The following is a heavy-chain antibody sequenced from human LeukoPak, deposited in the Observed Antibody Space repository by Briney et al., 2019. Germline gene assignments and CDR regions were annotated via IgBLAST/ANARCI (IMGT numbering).Heavy chain of an antibody. Sequence: PGGSLRLSCAASGFTVSSSDMSWVRQAPGKGLEWVPLIYSGVSTYYADSVKGRFTISRDNSENTLYLQMHSLRAEDTAVYYCARVGYNYGTGYFDYWGQGTLVTVSS. D-gene: IGHD5-18*01. CDR1: GFTVSSSD. V-gene: IGHV3-53*01. CDR2: IYSGVST. J-gene: IGHJ4*02. CDR3: ARVGYNYGTGYFDY.